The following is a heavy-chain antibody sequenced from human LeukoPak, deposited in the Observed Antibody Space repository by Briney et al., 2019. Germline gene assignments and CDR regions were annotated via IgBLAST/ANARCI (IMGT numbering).Heavy chain of an antibody. Sequence: PGGSLRLSCAASGFTFDDYAMHWVRQAPGKGLEWVSGISWNSGSIGYADSVKGRFTISRDNAKNSLYLQMNSLRAEDTALYYCAKDSHYDILTGYYDYWAREPWSPSPQ. D-gene: IGHD3-9*01. CDR3: AKDSHYDILTGYYDY. V-gene: IGHV3-9*01. J-gene: IGHJ4*02. CDR1: GFTFDDYA. CDR2: ISWNSGSI.